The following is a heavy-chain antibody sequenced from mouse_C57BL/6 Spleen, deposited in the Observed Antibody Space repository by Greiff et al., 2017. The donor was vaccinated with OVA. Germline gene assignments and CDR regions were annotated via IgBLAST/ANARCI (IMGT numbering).Heavy chain of an antibody. V-gene: IGHV5-16*01. CDR1: GFTFSDYY. Sequence: EVQVVESEGGLVQPGSSMKLSCTASGFTFSDYYMAWVRQVPEKGLEWVANINYDGSSTYYLDSLKRRFLISRDNAKNILYLQMSRLKSEDTATYYCARGTTGGAMDYWGQGTSVTVSS. CDR2: INYDGSST. J-gene: IGHJ4*01. D-gene: IGHD1-1*01. CDR3: ARGTTGGAMDY.